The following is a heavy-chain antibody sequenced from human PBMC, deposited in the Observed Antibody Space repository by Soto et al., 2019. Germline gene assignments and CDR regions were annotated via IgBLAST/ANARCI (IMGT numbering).Heavy chain of an antibody. V-gene: IGHV4-34*01. CDR3: ARGLAYSSSWKWGYYYYYGMDV. CDR1: GGSFSGYY. J-gene: IGHJ6*02. CDR2: INHSGST. Sequence: SEALSLTCAVYGGSFSGYYWSWIRQPPGKGLEWIGEINHSGSTNYNPSLKSRVTISVDTSKNQFSLKLSSVTAADTAVYYCARGLAYSSSWKWGYYYYYGMDVWGQGTTVIVSS. D-gene: IGHD6-13*01.